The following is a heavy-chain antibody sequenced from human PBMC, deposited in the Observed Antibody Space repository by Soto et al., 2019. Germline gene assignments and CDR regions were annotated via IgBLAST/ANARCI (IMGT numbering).Heavy chain of an antibody. CDR2: IIPILGIA. CDR3: ATSTTVTPYYFDY. CDR1: GSTFTSYT. Sequence: QVQLVQSGAEVKKPGSSVKISCKASGSTFTSYTISWVRQAPGQGLEWMGRIIPILGIANYAQKFPGRVTITADKSTSTAYMELSSLRSDDTAVYYCATSTTVTPYYFDYWGKGTLVTVSS. V-gene: IGHV1-69*02. J-gene: IGHJ4*02. D-gene: IGHD4-17*01.